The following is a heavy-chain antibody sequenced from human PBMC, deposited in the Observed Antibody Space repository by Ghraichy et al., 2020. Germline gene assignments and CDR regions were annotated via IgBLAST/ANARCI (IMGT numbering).Heavy chain of an antibody. CDR1: GFTFNDYA. V-gene: IGHV3-9*01. CDR2: ISWNGGST. D-gene: IGHD3-10*01. J-gene: IGHJ6*02. CDR3: AKEHPEVWFGGLPWRGMDV. Sequence: GGSLRLSCAASGFTFNDYAMHWVRQAPGKGLEWVSGISWNGGSTDYADSVKGRFTISRDNAKNTLYLQMNSLRAEDTALYYCAKEHPEVWFGGLPWRGMDVWGQGTTVAVSS.